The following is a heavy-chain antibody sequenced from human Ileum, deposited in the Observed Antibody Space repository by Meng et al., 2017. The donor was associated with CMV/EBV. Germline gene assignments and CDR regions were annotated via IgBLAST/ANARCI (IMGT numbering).Heavy chain of an antibody. V-gene: IGHV3-48*03. J-gene: IGHJ4*02. D-gene: IGHD4-17*01. CDR1: GFTFSSYE. Sequence: GGSLRLSCAASGFTFSSYEMNWVRQAPGKGLEWVSYISFTGSTIYYADSVKGRFTISRDNAKNSLYLQMNSLRAEDTALYYCARGADGYPATVTTFTYWGQGTLVTVSS. CDR2: ISFTGSTI. CDR3: ARGADGYPATVTTFTY.